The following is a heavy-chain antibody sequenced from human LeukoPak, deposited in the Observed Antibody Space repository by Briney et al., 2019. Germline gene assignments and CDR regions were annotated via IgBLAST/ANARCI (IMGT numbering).Heavy chain of an antibody. Sequence: GESLKISCKGSGYSFTSYWIGWVRQMPGKGLEWMGIIYRGDSDTRYSPSFQGQVTISADKSISTAYLQWSSLKASDTAMYYCARRGDSSRYGGSWFDPWGQGTLVTVSS. D-gene: IGHD6-19*01. V-gene: IGHV5-51*01. CDR1: GYSFTSYW. CDR2: IYRGDSDT. J-gene: IGHJ5*02. CDR3: ARRGDSSRYGGSWFDP.